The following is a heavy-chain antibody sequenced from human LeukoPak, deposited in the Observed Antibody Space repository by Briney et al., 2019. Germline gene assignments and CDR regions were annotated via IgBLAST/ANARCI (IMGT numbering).Heavy chain of an antibody. D-gene: IGHD1-26*01. CDR3: VRGGSYGPFDY. V-gene: IGHV3-30-3*01. CDR2: ISYDGSNK. J-gene: IGHJ4*02. CDR1: GFTFSSYA. Sequence: GGSLRLSCAASGFTFSSYAMHGVRQAPGKGLEWVAVISYDGSNKYYADSVKGRFTISRDNSKNTLYLQMNSLRAEDTAVYYCVRGGSYGPFDYWGQGTLVTVSS.